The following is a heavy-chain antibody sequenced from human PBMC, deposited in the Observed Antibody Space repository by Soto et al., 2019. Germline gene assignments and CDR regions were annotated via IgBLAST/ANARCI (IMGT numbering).Heavy chain of an antibody. D-gene: IGHD2-2*02. CDR3: ARVRCSSTSCYTGGWFDP. CDR1: GFTFSSYW. CDR2: IKQDGSEK. V-gene: IGHV3-7*01. J-gene: IGHJ5*02. Sequence: GGSLRLSCSASGFTFSSYWMSWVRQAPGKGLEWVANIKQDGSEKYYVDSVKGRFTISRDNAKNSLYLQMNSLRAEDTAVYYCARVRCSSTSCYTGGWFDPWGQGTLVT.